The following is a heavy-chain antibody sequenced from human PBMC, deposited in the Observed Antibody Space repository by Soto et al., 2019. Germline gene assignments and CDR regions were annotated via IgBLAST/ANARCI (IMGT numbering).Heavy chain of an antibody. CDR2: MSYDGTKQ. J-gene: IGHJ4*02. CDR3: AKEYGSTWIDH. D-gene: IGHD6-13*01. Sequence: VAAMSYDGTKQYYVDSVKGRFTISRDNSRNTLFLQLNSLRDEDTAVYYCAKEYGSTWIDHWGQETPVTVSS. V-gene: IGHV3-30*18.